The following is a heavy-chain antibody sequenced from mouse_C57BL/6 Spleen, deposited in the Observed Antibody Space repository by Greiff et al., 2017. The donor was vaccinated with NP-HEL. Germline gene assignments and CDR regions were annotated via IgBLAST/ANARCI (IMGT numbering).Heavy chain of an antibody. J-gene: IGHJ2*01. CDR3: TRDDYFDY. CDR1: GYTFTDYE. CDR2: IDPETGGT. V-gene: IGHV1-15*01. Sequence: VQLQQSGAELVRPGASVTLSCKASGYTFTDYEMHWVKQTPVHGLEWIGAIDPETGGTAYNQKFKGKAILTADKSSSTAYMERRSLTSEDSAVYYCTRDDYFDYWGQGTTRTVSS.